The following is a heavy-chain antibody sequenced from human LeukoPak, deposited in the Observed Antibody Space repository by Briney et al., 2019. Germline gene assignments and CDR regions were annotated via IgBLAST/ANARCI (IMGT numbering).Heavy chain of an antibody. J-gene: IGHJ3*02. V-gene: IGHV4-59*08. D-gene: IGHD3-22*01. CDR2: IYYSGTT. CDR3: ARRLGFDSSGTDDAFDI. Sequence: IYYSGTTNYHPSLNRRVTISVHTSKTQFSLKLSSVTAADTAVYYCARRLGFDSSGTDDAFDIWGQGTMVTVSS.